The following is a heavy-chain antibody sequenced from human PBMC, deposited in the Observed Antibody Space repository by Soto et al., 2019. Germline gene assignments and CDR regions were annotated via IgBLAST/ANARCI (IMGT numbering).Heavy chain of an antibody. CDR1: GFTFTNYA. J-gene: IGHJ6*02. CDR3: AKVAGYYYTMDV. CDR2: ISDSGGST. V-gene: IGHV3-23*01. Sequence: GGSLRLSCAASGFTFTNYAMSWVRQAPGKGLEWVSGISDSGGSTYYGDSVRGRFTISRDSSRNTLFLQMNSLRAEDTAIYYCAKVAGYYYTMDVWGQGTTVTVSS.